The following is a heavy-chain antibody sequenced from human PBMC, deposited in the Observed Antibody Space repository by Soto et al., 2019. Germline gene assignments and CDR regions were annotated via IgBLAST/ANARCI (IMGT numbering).Heavy chain of an antibody. D-gene: IGHD3-10*01. CDR1: GYTFTGYY. CDR2: INPNSGGT. J-gene: IGHJ4*02. CDR3: AREARGDEAPMDY. V-gene: IGHV1-2*04. Sequence: QVQLVQSGAEVKKPGASVKVSCKASGYTFTGYYMHWVRQAPGQGLEWMGWINPNSGGTNYAQKFQGWVNMTRDASIITAYMELSRLRSDDTAVYYGAREARGDEAPMDYWGEGTLVTVSS.